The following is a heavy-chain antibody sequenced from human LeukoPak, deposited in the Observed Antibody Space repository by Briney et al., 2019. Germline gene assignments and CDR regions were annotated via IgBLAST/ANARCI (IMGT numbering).Heavy chain of an antibody. D-gene: IGHD5-12*01. CDR2: IKQDGGET. CDR1: GFTFSDYW. CDR3: AREMGGYPFDY. V-gene: IGHV3-7*01. J-gene: IGHJ4*02. Sequence: PGGSLRLPCAASGFTFSDYWMNWVRQAPGKGLEWVANIKQDGGETYYVDSVKGRFTISRDNTKKSLYLQMNNLRDEDTAVYYCAREMGGYPFDYWGQGTLVTVSS.